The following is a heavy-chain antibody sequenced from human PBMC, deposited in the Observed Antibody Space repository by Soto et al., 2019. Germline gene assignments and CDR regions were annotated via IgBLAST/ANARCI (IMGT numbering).Heavy chain of an antibody. D-gene: IGHD3-3*01. J-gene: IGHJ5*02. CDR3: ARDSLSEVRLLRFLEWLLSGNWFDP. Sequence: GGSLRLSCAASGFTFSSYSMNWVRPAPGKGLEWVSSISSSSSYIYYADSVKGRFTISRDNAKNSLYLQMNSLRAEDTAVYYCARDSLSEVRLLRFLEWLLSGNWFDPWGQGTLVTVSS. V-gene: IGHV3-21*01. CDR2: ISSSSSYI. CDR1: GFTFSSYS.